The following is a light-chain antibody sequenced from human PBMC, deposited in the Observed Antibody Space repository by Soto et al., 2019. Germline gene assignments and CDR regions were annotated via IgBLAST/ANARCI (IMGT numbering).Light chain of an antibody. J-gene: IGLJ3*02. V-gene: IGLV4-69*01. CDR1: SGHIAYD. CDR3: QTWGTAGV. CDR2: VYSLGGH. Sequence: QLVLTQSPSASASLGASVKLTCTLSSGHIAYDIAWHQQQPGKGPRYLMKVYSLGGHSKGGGIPDRFSGSSSGTERYLTISSRQSEDEADYYCQTWGTAGVFGGGTQLTVL.